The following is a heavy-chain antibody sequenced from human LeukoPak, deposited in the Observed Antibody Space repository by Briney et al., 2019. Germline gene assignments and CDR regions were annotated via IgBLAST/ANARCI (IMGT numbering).Heavy chain of an antibody. CDR2: ISNSGGST. V-gene: IGHV3-23*01. CDR1: GFTFSSYA. CDR3: AKRATDNWYFDL. Sequence: PGRSLRLSCAASGFTFSSYAMSWVRQAPGKGLEWVSVISNSGGSTFYADSVKGRFTISRDNSKDTLYLQMNSLRAEDTAVYYCAKRATDNWYFDLWGRGTLVTVSS. J-gene: IGHJ2*01.